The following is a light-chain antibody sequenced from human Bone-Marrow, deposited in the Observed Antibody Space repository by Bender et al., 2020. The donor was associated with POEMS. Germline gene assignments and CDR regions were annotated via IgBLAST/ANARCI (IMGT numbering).Light chain of an antibody. J-gene: IGLJ3*02. Sequence: QSALTQPASVSGSPGQSITMSCSGTSSDLDVSWYQQHPGNAPKLVIFGVTRRPPGVSGRFSGSKSGNTASLTVSGLQAEDEADYYCSSYTGSSRDLVFGGGTKLTVL. CDR2: GVT. V-gene: IGLV2-14*01. CDR1: SSDLD. CDR3: SSYTGSSRDLV.